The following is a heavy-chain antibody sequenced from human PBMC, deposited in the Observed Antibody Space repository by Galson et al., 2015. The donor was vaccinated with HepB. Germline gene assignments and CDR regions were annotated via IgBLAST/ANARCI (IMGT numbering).Heavy chain of an antibody. CDR2: ISYDGSNK. J-gene: IGHJ4*02. CDR3: ARVPGYSSRYQMDYFDY. D-gene: IGHD6-13*01. V-gene: IGHV3-30*04. Sequence: SLRLSCAASGFTFSSYAMHWVRQAPGKGLEWVAFISYDGSNKYYADSVKGRFTISRDNSKNTLYLQMDSLRAEDTAVYFCARVPGYSSRYQMDYFDYWGQGTLVTVSS. CDR1: GFTFSSYA.